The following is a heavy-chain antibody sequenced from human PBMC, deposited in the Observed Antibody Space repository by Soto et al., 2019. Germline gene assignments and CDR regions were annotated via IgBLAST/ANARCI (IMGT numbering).Heavy chain of an antibody. V-gene: IGHV1-18*01. CDR3: EREYYYGSGPWY. J-gene: IGHJ4*02. CDR1: GYTFTSYG. D-gene: IGHD3-10*01. Sequence: QVQLVQSGAEVKKPGASVKVSCKASGYTFTSYGISWVRQAPGQGLEWMGWISAYNGNTNYAQKLQGRVTMHTDTSTHTASMELSRLRSDDTAVYSCEREYYYGSGPWYWGQGTQVTVSS. CDR2: ISAYNGNT.